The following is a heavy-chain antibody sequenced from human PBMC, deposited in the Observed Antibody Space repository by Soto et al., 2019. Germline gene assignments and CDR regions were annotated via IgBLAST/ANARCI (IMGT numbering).Heavy chain of an antibody. V-gene: IGHV1-18*01. D-gene: IGHD1-26*01. Sequence: ASVKVSCKASGYTFTSYGISWVRQAPGQGLEWMGWISAYNGNTNYAQKLQGRVTMTTDTSTSTAYMELRSLRSDDTAVYYCAIPSGQIVGAPWPSSWGQGTLVTVSS. CDR3: AIPSGQIVGAPWPSS. CDR2: ISAYNGNT. J-gene: IGHJ4*02. CDR1: GYTFTSYG.